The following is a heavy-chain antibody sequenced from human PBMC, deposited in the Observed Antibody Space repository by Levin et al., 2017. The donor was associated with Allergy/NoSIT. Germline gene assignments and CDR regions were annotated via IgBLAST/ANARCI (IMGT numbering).Heavy chain of an antibody. D-gene: IGHD6-6*01. CDR3: AKDMSRLVSPYFDY. CDR1: GFTFDDYA. CDR2: ISWNSGSI. Sequence: SLKISCAASGFTFDDYAMHWVRQAPGKGLEWVSGISWNSGSIGYADSVKGRFTISRDNAKNSLYLQMNSLRAEDTALYYCAKDMSRLVSPYFDYWGQGTLVTVSS. J-gene: IGHJ4*02. V-gene: IGHV3-9*01.